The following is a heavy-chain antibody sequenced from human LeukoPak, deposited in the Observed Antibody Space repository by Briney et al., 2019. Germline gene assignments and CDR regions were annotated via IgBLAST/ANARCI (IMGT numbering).Heavy chain of an antibody. CDR1: GFTFGDYA. CDR2: IRSKAYGGTT. Sequence: GSLRLSCTASGFTFGDYAMSWVRQAPGKGLEWVGFIRSKAYGGTTEYAASVKGRFTISRDDSKSIAYLQMNSLKTEDTAVYYCTRTPHADSSGYHGDYWGQGTLVTVSS. V-gene: IGHV3-49*04. CDR3: TRTPHADSSGYHGDY. J-gene: IGHJ4*02. D-gene: IGHD3-22*01.